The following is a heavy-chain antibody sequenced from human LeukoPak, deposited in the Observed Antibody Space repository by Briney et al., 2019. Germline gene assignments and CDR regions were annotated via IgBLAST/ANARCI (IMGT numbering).Heavy chain of an antibody. J-gene: IGHJ4*02. CDR3: ARDSYSGSYSYFDY. CDR1: GFTFSSYA. V-gene: IGHV3-20*04. CDR2: RNGGST. D-gene: IGHD1-26*01. Sequence: PGGSLRLSCAASGFTFSSYAMSWVRQAPGKGLEWVSGRNGGSTGYADSVKGRFTISRDNAKNSLYLQMNSLRAEDTALYYCARDSYSGSYSYFDYWGQGTLVTVSS.